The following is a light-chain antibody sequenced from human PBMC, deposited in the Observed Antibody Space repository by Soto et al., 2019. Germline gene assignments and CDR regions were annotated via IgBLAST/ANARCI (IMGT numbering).Light chain of an antibody. CDR3: QQYGGVPYT. CDR1: QGIDNY. J-gene: IGKJ2*01. CDR2: AAS. Sequence: DIQMTQSPSSVSASVGDRVTITCRASQGIDNYLAWYQQKPGKAPKLLIYAASSLQSGVSSRFSGSGSGTDFTLTISRLEPEDFAIYYCQQYGGVPYTFGQGTKLEIK. V-gene: IGKV1-12*01.